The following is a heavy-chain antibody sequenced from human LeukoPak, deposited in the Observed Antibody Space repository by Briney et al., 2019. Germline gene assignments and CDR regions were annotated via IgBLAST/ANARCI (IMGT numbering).Heavy chain of an antibody. CDR3: ARDLAADLDY. CDR1: GYTFTSYY. V-gene: IGHV1-2*02. Sequence: ASVKVSCKASGYTFTSYYMHWVRQVLGQGLEWMGWINPNSGVTKYAQMFQGRVTMTRDTSINTAYMELSRLRSDDTAIYYCARDLAADLDYWGQGTLVTVSS. D-gene: IGHD6-13*01. J-gene: IGHJ4*02. CDR2: INPNSGVT.